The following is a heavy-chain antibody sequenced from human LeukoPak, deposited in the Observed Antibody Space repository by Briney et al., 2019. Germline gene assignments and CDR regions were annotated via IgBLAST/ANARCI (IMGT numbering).Heavy chain of an antibody. Sequence: PSETLSLTCAAYGGPFSGYYWSWIRQPPGKGLEWIGEINHSGSTNYNPSLKSRVTISVDTSKNQFSLKLSSVTAADTAVYYCARRGRGLKYSGYVGYWGQGTLVTVSS. CDR2: INHSGST. CDR3: ARRGRGLKYSGYVGY. J-gene: IGHJ4*02. CDR1: GGPFSGYY. D-gene: IGHD5-12*01. V-gene: IGHV4-34*01.